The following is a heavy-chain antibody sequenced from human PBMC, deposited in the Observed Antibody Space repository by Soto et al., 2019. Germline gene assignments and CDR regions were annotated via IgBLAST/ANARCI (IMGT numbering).Heavy chain of an antibody. D-gene: IGHD2-2*01. CDR3: ASSGPAAIRYYGMDV. V-gene: IGHV3-33*01. Sequence: GESLKISCAASGFTFSSYGMHWVRQAPGKGLEWVAVIWYDGSNKYYADSVKGRFTISRDNSKNTLYLQMNSLRAEDTAVYYCASSGPAAIRYYGMDVWGQGTTVTVSS. J-gene: IGHJ6*02. CDR2: IWYDGSNK. CDR1: GFTFSSYG.